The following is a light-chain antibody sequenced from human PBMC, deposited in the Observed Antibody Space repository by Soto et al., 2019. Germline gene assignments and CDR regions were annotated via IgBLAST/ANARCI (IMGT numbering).Light chain of an antibody. Sequence: EIVLTQSPATLSLSPGERATLSCRASQSVSSYLAWYQQKPGQAPRLLIYDASNRATGIPARFSGSGSGTDFTLNISSLEPEDFAVYYCQHRSNWPLYTFGQGTKLEIK. CDR1: QSVSSY. V-gene: IGKV3-11*01. CDR3: QHRSNWPLYT. CDR2: DAS. J-gene: IGKJ2*01.